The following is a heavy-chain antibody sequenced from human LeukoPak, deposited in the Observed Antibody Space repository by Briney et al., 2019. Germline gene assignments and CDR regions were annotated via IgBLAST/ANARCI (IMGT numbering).Heavy chain of an antibody. CDR3: AGAEYSSSWVFAY. CDR2: INPNSGGT. J-gene: IGHJ4*02. D-gene: IGHD6-13*01. Sequence: ASVKVSCKASGYTFTGYYMQWVRQAPGQGLEWMGGINPNSGGTNYAQKFQGRVTMTRDTSISTAYMELSRLRSDDTAVYFCAGAEYSSSWVFAYWGQGTLVTVSS. V-gene: IGHV1-2*02. CDR1: GYTFTGYY.